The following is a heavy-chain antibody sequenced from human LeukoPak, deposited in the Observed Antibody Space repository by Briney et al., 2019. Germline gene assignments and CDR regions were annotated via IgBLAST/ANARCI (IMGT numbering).Heavy chain of an antibody. CDR2: IYTSGST. J-gene: IGHJ2*01. CDR3: ARVSSSWYQDWYFDL. CDR1: GGSISSYY. V-gene: IGHV4-4*07. Sequence: SGTLSLTCTVSGGSISSYYWSWIRQPAGKGLEWIGRIYTSGSTNYKPSLKSRVTMSVDTSKNQFSLKLSSVTAADTAVYYCARVSSSWYQDWYFDLWGRGTLVTVSS. D-gene: IGHD6-13*01.